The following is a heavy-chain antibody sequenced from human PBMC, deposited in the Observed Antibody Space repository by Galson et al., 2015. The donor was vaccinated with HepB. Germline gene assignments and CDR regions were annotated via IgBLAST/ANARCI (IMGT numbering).Heavy chain of an antibody. CDR2: ISSSSSYI. CDR1: GFTFSSYS. V-gene: IGHV3-21*01. Sequence: SLRLSCAASGFTFSSYSMNWVRQAPGKGLEWVSSISSSSSYIYYADSVKGRFTISRDNAKNSLYLQMNSLRAEDTAVYYCARVSRSGVFWSGYYLGYFDYWGQGTLVTVSS. D-gene: IGHD3-3*01. CDR3: ARVSRSGVFWSGYYLGYFDY. J-gene: IGHJ4*02.